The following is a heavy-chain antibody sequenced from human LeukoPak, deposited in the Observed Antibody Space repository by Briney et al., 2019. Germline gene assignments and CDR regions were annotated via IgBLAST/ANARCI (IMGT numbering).Heavy chain of an antibody. CDR2: IWSDGSNK. CDR1: GFTFSTYG. D-gene: IGHD6-19*01. CDR3: ARGRDNSSGWYYIGYYYGMDV. V-gene: IGHV3-33*01. Sequence: PGGSLRLSCAASGFTFSTYGMHWVRQAPGKGLEWVAVIWSDGSNKYYADSVKGRFTISRDNSKNTLYLQMNSLRAEDTAVYYCARGRDNSSGWYYIGYYYGMDVWGQGTTVTVSS. J-gene: IGHJ6*02.